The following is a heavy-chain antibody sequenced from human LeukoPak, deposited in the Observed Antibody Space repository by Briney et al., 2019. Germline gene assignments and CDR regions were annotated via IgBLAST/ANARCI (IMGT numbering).Heavy chain of an antibody. D-gene: IGHD3-22*01. J-gene: IGHJ4*02. CDR1: GFTFSSYA. V-gene: IGHV3-30-3*01. CDR2: ISYDGSNK. CDR3: ARGRRGINYYDSSGFDY. Sequence: PGGSLRLSCAASGFTFSSYAMHWVRQAPGKGLEWVAVISYDGSNKYYADSVKGRFTISRDNSKNTLYLQMNSLRAEDTAVYYCARGRRGINYYDSSGFDYWGQGTLVTVSS.